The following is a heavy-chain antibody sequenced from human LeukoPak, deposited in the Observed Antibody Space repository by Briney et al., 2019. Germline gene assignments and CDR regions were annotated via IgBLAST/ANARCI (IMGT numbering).Heavy chain of an antibody. J-gene: IGHJ4*02. CDR1: GGSISRSSYY. CDR3: ASRITIFGVVAYFDY. CDR2: IYYSEST. V-gene: IGHV4-39*01. D-gene: IGHD3-3*01. Sequence: SETLSLTCSVSGGSISRSSYYWGWIRQPPGKGLEWIGSIYYSESTYYNPSLKSRVTISVDTSKNQFSLKLSSVTAADTAVYYCASRITIFGVVAYFDYWGQGTLVTVSS.